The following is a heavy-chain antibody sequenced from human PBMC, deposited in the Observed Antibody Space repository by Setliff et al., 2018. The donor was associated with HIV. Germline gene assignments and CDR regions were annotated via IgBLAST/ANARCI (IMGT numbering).Heavy chain of an antibody. CDR3: ATLKMATIYRDFDY. CDR1: GGSFSGYY. CDR2: INHRGST. Sequence: SETLSLTCAVYGGSFSGYYWSWIRQPPGRGLEWIGEINHRGSTNCNPSLKSRVSISVDTSKNQFSLKLSSVTAADTAVYYCATLKMATIYRDFDYWGQGTQVTVSS. J-gene: IGHJ4*02. D-gene: IGHD5-12*01. V-gene: IGHV4-34*01.